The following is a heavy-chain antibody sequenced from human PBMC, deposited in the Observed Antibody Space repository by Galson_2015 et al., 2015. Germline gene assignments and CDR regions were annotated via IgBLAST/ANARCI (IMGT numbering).Heavy chain of an antibody. CDR3: AREGTDYYGSGSYWGPPFDY. CDR1: GFTFSSYG. Sequence: SLRLSCAASGFTFSSYGMHWVRQAPGKGLEWAAVIWYDGSNKYYADSVKGRFTISRDNSKNTLYLQMNSLRAEDTAVYYCAREGTDYYGSGSYWGPPFDYWGQGTLVTVSS. CDR2: IWYDGSNK. J-gene: IGHJ4*02. D-gene: IGHD3-10*01. V-gene: IGHV3-33*01.